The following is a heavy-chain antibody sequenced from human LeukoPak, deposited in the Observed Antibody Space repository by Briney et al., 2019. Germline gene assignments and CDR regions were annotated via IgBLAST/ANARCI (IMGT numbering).Heavy chain of an antibody. J-gene: IGHJ4*02. CDR2: IYYSGST. Sequence: NPSETLSLTCTVSGGSISSYYWSWIRQPPGKGLEWIGYIYYSGSTNYNPSLKSRVTISVDTSKNQFSLKLSSVTAADTAVYYCATLHRVDQPYFDYWGQGTLVTVSS. CDR1: GGSISSYY. CDR3: ATLHRVDQPYFDY. D-gene: IGHD1-14*01. V-gene: IGHV4-59*08.